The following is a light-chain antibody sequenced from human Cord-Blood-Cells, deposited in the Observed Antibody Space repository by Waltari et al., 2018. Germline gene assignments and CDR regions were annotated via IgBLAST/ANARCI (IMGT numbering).Light chain of an antibody. Sequence: DIQMTQSPSTLSASVGDRVTITCRASPSISSWLAWYQQKPGKDPKLLIYKASSLESGVPSRFSGSGSGTEFTLTISSLQPDDFATYYCQQYNSYWTFGQGTKVEIK. CDR2: KAS. CDR1: PSISSW. V-gene: IGKV1-5*03. J-gene: IGKJ1*01. CDR3: QQYNSYWT.